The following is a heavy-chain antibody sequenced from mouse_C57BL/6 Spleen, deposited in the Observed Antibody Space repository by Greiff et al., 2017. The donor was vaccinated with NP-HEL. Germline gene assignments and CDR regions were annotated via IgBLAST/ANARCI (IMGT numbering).Heavy chain of an antibody. CDR3: ASGGTVVATRNAMDY. CDR1: GYTFTDYY. Sequence: EVQLQQSGPELVKPGASVKISCKASGYTFTDYYMNWVKQSHGKSLEWIGDINPNNGGTSYNQKFKGKATLTVDKSSSTAYMELRSLTSEDSAVYYCASGGTVVATRNAMDYWGQGTSVTVSS. D-gene: IGHD1-1*01. J-gene: IGHJ4*01. CDR2: INPNNGGT. V-gene: IGHV1-26*01.